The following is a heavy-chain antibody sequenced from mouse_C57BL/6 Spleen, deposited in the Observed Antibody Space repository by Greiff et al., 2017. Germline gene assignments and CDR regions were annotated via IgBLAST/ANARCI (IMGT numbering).Heavy chain of an antibody. V-gene: IGHV5-9-1*02. Sequence: EVQLVESGEGLVKPGGSLKLSCAASGFTFSSYAMSWFRQTPETRLEWVAYLSRGGLYIYYADTVKGSFTNSRDNARKTLYLQMSNLKSEDTAMDYCTRELTGTTEFDYWGQGTLVTVSA. CDR2: LSRGGLYI. D-gene: IGHD4-1*01. CDR1: GFTFSSYA. CDR3: TRELTGTTEFDY. J-gene: IGHJ3*01.